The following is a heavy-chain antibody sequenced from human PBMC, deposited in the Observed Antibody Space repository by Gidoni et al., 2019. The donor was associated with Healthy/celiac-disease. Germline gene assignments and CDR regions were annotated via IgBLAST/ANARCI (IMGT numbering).Heavy chain of an antibody. D-gene: IGHD6-6*01. Sequence: QVQLVQSGAEVKKPGASVKVSCKASGYTLTSSGFSWLRQAPGQGLDWMGWISAYIGNTNYAKKLQGRVTMTTYTSTSTAYMELRSLRSDDTAVYYCARTEYSSSSESCHFDYWGQGTLVTVSS. J-gene: IGHJ4*02. CDR2: ISAYIGNT. CDR1: GYTLTSSG. CDR3: ARTEYSSSSESCHFDY. V-gene: IGHV1-18*04.